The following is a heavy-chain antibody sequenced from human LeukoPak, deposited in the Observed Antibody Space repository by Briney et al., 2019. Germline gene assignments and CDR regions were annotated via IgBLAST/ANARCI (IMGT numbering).Heavy chain of an antibody. CDR3: ARFSGSYSSSWYQNYYYGMDV. Sequence: SETLSLTCTVSGGSISSYYWSWIRQPPGKGLEWIGYIYYSGSTNYNPSLKSRVTISVDTSKNQFSLKLSSVTAADTAVYYCARFSGSYSSSWYQNYYYGMDVWGQGTTVTVSS. CDR1: GGSISSYY. CDR2: IYYSGST. V-gene: IGHV4-59*01. D-gene: IGHD6-13*01. J-gene: IGHJ6*02.